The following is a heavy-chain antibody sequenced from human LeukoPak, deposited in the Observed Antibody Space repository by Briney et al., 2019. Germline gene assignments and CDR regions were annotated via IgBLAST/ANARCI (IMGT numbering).Heavy chain of an antibody. Sequence: GGSLKLSCAASGFTFSGSAMHWVRQASGKGLEGVGRIRSKANSYATAYAASVKGRFTISRDDSKNTAYLQMNSLKTEDTAVYYCTRRGSGYDSGQIDYWGQGTLVTVSS. CDR3: TRRGSGYDSGQIDY. J-gene: IGHJ4*02. CDR1: GFTFSGSA. CDR2: IRSKANSYAT. V-gene: IGHV3-73*01. D-gene: IGHD5-12*01.